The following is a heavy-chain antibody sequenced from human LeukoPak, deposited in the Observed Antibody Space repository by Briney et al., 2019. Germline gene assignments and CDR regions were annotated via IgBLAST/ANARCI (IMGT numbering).Heavy chain of an antibody. D-gene: IGHD5-18*01. CDR3: ARDRSGYSYGFGNFDY. V-gene: IGHV4-59*01. CDR1: GGSISSYY. J-gene: IGHJ4*02. Sequence: SETLSLTSTVSGGSISSYYWSWIRQPPGKGLEWIGYIYYSGSTNYNPSLKSRVTISVDTSKNQFSLKLSSVTAADTAVYYCARDRSGYSYGFGNFDYWGQGTLVTVSS. CDR2: IYYSGST.